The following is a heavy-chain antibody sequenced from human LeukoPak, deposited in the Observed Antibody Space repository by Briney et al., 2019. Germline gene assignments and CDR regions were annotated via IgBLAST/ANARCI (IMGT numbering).Heavy chain of an antibody. CDR2: IYSGDIGGYT. D-gene: IGHD6-19*01. J-gene: IGHJ4*02. CDR1: GFTVSNSY. CDR3: AKDRGSASGWYHFDY. Sequence: GGSLRLSCAASGFTVSNSYMSWVRQAPGKGLEWVSVIYSGDIGGYTYYSDSVKGRFTISRDNSKNTLNLQMNSLRDEDTAVYYCAKDRGSASGWYHFDYWGQGTLVTVSS. V-gene: IGHV3-66*01.